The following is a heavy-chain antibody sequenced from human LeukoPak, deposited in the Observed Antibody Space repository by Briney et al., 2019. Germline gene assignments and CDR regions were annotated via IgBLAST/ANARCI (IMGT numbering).Heavy chain of an antibody. J-gene: IGHJ6*03. Sequence: GGSLRLSCAASGFTFSSYAMSWVRQAPGKGLEWVSAISGSGGSTYYADSVNGRSTFSRNNSKNTLYLKMNSMRAEDTAVYYCAKDTYEFLYYYYYMDVWGKGTTVTVSS. V-gene: IGHV3-23*01. CDR1: GFTFSSYA. CDR3: AKDTYEFLYYYYYMDV. D-gene: IGHD2/OR15-2a*01. CDR2: ISGSGGST.